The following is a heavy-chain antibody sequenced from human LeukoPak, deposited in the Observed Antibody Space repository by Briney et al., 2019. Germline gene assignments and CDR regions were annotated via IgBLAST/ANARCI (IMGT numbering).Heavy chain of an antibody. V-gene: IGHV3-11*06. CDR1: GFTFSDYY. D-gene: IGHD2-15*01. CDR3: ARSSCSGGSCYPDY. Sequence: GGSLRPSGAASGFTFSDYYMSWIRQAPGKGLEWVSYISSSSSYTNYADSVKGRFTISRDNAKNSLYLQMNSLRAEDTAVYYCARSSCSGGSCYPDYWGQGTLVTVSS. J-gene: IGHJ4*02. CDR2: ISSSSSYT.